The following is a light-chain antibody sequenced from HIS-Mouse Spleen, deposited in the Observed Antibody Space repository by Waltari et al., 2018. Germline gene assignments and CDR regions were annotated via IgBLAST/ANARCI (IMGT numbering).Light chain of an antibody. J-gene: IGLJ2*01. CDR1: HTGSKS. Sequence: SYVLTPPPSVSVAPGKTARITCGGNHTGSKSVHWYQQKPGQAPVLVVYDDSDRPSGIPERFSGSNSGNTATLTISRVEAGDEADYYCQVWDSSSDHVVFGGGTKLTVL. V-gene: IGLV3-21*03. CDR3: QVWDSSSDHVV. CDR2: DDS.